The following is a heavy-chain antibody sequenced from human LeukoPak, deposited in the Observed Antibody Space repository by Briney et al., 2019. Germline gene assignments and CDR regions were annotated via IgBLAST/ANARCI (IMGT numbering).Heavy chain of an antibody. CDR1: GYSFTSYW. CDR3: ARQGGSAYDYFDY. D-gene: IGHD3-22*01. J-gene: IGHJ4*02. V-gene: IGHV5-51*01. Sequence: GESLKISCKGSGYSFTSYWIGWVRQMPGKGLEWMGIIYPGDSDIKYSPSFQGQVTISADKSINTVYLQWSNLKASDTATFYCARQGGSAYDYFDYWGQGTLVTVSS. CDR2: IYPGDSDI.